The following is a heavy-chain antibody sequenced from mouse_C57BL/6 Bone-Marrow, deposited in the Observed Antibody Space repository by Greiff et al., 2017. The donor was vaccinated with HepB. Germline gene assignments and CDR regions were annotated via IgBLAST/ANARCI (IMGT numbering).Heavy chain of an antibody. V-gene: IGHV5-6*01. D-gene: IGHD3-3*01. CDR3: ASSSGTGWYFDV. CDR1: GFTFSSYG. J-gene: IGHJ1*03. Sequence: EVKVVESGGDLVKPGGSLKLSCAASGFTFSSYGMSWVRQTPDKRLEWVATISSGGSYTYYPDSVKGRFTISRDNAKNTLYLQMSSLKSEDTAMYYCASSSGTGWYFDVWGTGTTVTVSS. CDR2: ISSGGSYT.